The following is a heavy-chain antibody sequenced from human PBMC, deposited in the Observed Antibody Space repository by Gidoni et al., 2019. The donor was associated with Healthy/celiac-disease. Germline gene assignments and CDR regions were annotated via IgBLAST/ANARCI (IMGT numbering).Heavy chain of an antibody. J-gene: IGHJ3*02. CDR3: ARVDFWRARNAFDI. V-gene: IGHV4-4*07. D-gene: IGHD3-3*01. CDR2: IYTSGST. Sequence: QVQLQESGPGLVKPSETLSLTCTVSGGSISSYYWSWIRQPAGKGLEWIGRIYTSGSTNYNPSLKSRVTMSVDTSKNQFSLKLSSVTAADTAVYYCARVDFWRARNAFDIWGQGTMVTVSS. CDR1: GGSISSYY.